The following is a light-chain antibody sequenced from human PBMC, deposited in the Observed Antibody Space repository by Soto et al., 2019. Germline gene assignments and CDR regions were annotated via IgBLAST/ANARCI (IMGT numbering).Light chain of an antibody. J-gene: IGKJ3*01. CDR2: DTS. V-gene: IGKV3-11*01. Sequence: EIVLTQSPATLSLSPGERATLSCRASQSVSMHLAWYQQKPGQAPRLLIYDTSNRATGIPARFSGSGSGTDFTLTIGNLAPEYFAVYYFQQRGNWPTGFTFGRGTKVDIK. CDR3: QQRGNWPTGFT. CDR1: QSVSMH.